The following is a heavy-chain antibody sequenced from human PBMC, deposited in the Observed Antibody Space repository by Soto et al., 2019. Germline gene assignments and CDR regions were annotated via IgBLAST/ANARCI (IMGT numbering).Heavy chain of an antibody. CDR3: VFSDPGAYCDGLSV. CDR2: INPNSGGT. CDR1: GYTFTGYY. D-gene: IGHD4-17*01. J-gene: IGHJ6*01. V-gene: IGHV1-2*04. Sequence: ASVKVSCKASGYTFTGYYMHWVRQAPGQGLEWMGWINPNSGGTNYAQKFQGWVTMTRDTSISTAYMELSRLRSDDTAVYYFVFSDPGAYCDGLSVWGQGSSVTGSS.